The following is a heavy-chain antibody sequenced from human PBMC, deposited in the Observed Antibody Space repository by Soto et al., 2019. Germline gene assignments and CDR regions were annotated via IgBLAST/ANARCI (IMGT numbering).Heavy chain of an antibody. CDR1: GFTFSTYI. CDR2: ISSSSTYI. CDR3: ARGGYCGGTSCPLVPFAY. D-gene: IGHD2-2*01. Sequence: EVQLVESGGGLVKPGGSLRLSCAASGFTFSTYIMNWVCQAPGKGLEWVSSISSSSTYIYYADSVQGRFTISRDNANNSLYLQINSMRAEDTAVYYCARGGYCGGTSCPLVPFAYWGQGTLVTVSS. V-gene: IGHV3-21*01. J-gene: IGHJ4*02.